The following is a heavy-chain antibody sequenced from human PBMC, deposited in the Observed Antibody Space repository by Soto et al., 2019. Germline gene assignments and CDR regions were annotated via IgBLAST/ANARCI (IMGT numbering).Heavy chain of an antibody. CDR3: AHRYGSAGSYYFDF. CDR2: IYGGDTK. D-gene: IGHD3-10*01. J-gene: IGHJ4*02. V-gene: IGHV2-5*02. CDR1: GLSLSTSGVS. Sequence: QVTLKESGPTLVEPSQPLTLTCTFFGLSLSTSGVSLAWIRQPPGKALEWLGLIYGGDTKRYSPSLRNRLTITRSTSENQVVLTMPNVDYVDTATYYCAHRYGSAGSYYFDFWGQGTLVTVSS.